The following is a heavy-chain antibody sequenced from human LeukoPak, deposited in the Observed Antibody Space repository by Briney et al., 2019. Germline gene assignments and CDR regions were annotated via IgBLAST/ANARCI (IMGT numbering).Heavy chain of an antibody. J-gene: IGHJ4*02. CDR2: IFSGSST. CDR1: GFSVSSNY. D-gene: IGHD3-22*01. Sequence: GGSLSLSCAASGFSVSSNYMSWGRQAPRKGLEGVSVIFSGSSTYYADHVKGRFTISRDSSTNTQYLQMNTLRAEDTAVYYFGRVHDSYPFDNWGQGTLVTVSS. V-gene: IGHV3-66*01. CDR3: GRVHDSYPFDN.